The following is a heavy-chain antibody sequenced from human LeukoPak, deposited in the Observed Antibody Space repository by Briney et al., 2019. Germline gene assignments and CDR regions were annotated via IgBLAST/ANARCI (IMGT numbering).Heavy chain of an antibody. CDR2: MNPNSGNT. Sequence: ASVKVSCKASGGTFSSYTINWVRQATGQGLEWMGWMNPNSGNTGYAQKFQGRVTMTRNTSISTAYMELSSLRSEDTAVYYCARGGTYYGSGSYIYWGQGTLVTVSS. CDR1: GGTFSSYT. V-gene: IGHV1-8*02. CDR3: ARGGTYYGSGSYIY. J-gene: IGHJ4*02. D-gene: IGHD3-10*01.